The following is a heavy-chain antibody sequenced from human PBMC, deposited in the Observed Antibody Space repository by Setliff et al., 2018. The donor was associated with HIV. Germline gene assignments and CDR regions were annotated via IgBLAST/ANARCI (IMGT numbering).Heavy chain of an antibody. CDR1: GGSISSGNYY. J-gene: IGHJ4*02. CDR3: GRDEHGFNSNWYGVD. V-gene: IGHV4-61*02. D-gene: IGHD6-13*01. CDR2: IYTSGSA. Sequence: SETLSLTCTVSGGSISSGNYYWSWIRQAAGKGLEWIGRIYTSGSANYNPSLKSRVTISVDTSKNQFSLKLSSVTVADTALYYWGRDEHGFNSNWYGVDWGQGTLVTVSS.